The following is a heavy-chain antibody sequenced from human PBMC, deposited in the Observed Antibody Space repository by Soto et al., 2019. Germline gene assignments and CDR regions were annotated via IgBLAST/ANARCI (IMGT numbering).Heavy chain of an antibody. Sequence: GGALRLLWGVPGLSFSGYVMHWVRQAPGKGLEWVSVISYDGSNRYYADSVKGRFTTSRDNSKNTLYLEMNNLRAEDTAVYFCAKEATYTVFFEGMDVCGQLTTVTVSS. V-gene: IGHV3-30*18. CDR3: AKEATYTVFFEGMDV. CDR2: ISYDGSNR. J-gene: IGHJ6*01. CDR1: GLSFSGYV. D-gene: IGHD3-3*01.